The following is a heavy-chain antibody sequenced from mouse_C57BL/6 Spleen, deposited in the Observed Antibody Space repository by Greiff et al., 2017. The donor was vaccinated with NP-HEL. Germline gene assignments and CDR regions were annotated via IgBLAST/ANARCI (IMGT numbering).Heavy chain of an antibody. J-gene: IGHJ3*01. Sequence: DVQLQESGPGLVKPSQSLSLTCSVTGYSITSGYYWNWIRQFPGNKLEWMGYISYDGSNNYNPSLKNRISITRDTSKNQCFLKLNSVTTEDTATYYCARDLVYEGAWGQGTLVTVSA. D-gene: IGHD2-3*01. CDR2: ISYDGSN. V-gene: IGHV3-6*01. CDR1: GYSITSGYY. CDR3: ARDLVYEGA.